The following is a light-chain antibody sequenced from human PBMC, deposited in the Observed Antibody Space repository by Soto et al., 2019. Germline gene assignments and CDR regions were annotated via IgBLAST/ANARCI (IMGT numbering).Light chain of an antibody. CDR3: QQYGSVPLT. V-gene: IGKV3-20*01. CDR2: GAS. J-gene: IGKJ4*01. Sequence: EIVLTQSPGTLSLSPGERATLSCRASQSVSTSYLAWYQQKPGQAPRLLIYGASSRATGIPDRFSGSGSGADFTLTFSRLEPEYFAVYYCQQYGSVPLTFGGGTKVEIK. CDR1: QSVSTSY.